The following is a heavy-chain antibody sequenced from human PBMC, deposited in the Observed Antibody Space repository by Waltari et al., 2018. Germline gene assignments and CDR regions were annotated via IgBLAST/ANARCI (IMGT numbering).Heavy chain of an antibody. J-gene: IGHJ2*01. D-gene: IGHD2-2*02. CDR1: GGSFSGYY. CDR2: INHSGST. Sequence: QVQLQQWGAGLLKPSETLSLTCAVYGGSFSGYYWSWIREPPGKGLEWIGEINHSGSTNYNPSLKSRVTISVDTSKNQFSLKLSSVTAADTAVYYCARGRRCSSTSCYSPLYWYFDLWGRGTLVTVSS. CDR3: ARGRRCSSTSCYSPLYWYFDL. V-gene: IGHV4-34*01.